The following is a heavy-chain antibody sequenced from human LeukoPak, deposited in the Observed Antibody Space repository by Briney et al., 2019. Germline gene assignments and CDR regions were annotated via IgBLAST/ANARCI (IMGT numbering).Heavy chain of an antibody. CDR1: GFTFKNVW. CDR2: VKTNADGGTT. D-gene: IGHD2-15*01. Sequence: MPGGSLRLSCAASGFTFKNVWLSWVRQAPGKGLEWVARVKTNADGGTTDYAAPVKGRFTISRDDSQNTLYLQMNSLNTEDTAVYYCTTGGGTCADWGHGTLVTVSS. J-gene: IGHJ4*01. V-gene: IGHV3-15*01. CDR3: TTGGGTCAD.